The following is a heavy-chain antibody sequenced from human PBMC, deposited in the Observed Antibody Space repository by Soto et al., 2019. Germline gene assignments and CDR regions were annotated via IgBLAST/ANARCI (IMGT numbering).Heavy chain of an antibody. J-gene: IGHJ4*02. CDR1: GGTSSSYA. V-gene: IGHV1-69*13. CDR3: AIISVQPAKFLGWSATQYYFDY. Sequence: SVKVSCKASGGTSSSYAISWVRQAPAQGLEWMGGIIPIFGTANYAQNFQGRVTITADESTSTPYMELSSLRSEDTAVYYCAIISVQPAKFLGWSATQYYFDYWGQGTLVTVSS. CDR2: IIPIFGTA. D-gene: IGHD3-3*01.